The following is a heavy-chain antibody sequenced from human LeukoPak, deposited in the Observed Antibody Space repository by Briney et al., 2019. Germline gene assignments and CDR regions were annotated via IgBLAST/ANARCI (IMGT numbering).Heavy chain of an antibody. CDR3: ASLSYCSSTSCLNYYYYYYMDV. D-gene: IGHD2-2*01. J-gene: IGHJ6*03. V-gene: IGHV1-69*13. CDR1: GGTFSSYA. Sequence: SVKVSCKASGGTFSSYAISWVRQAPGQGLEWMGGIIPIFGTANYAQKFQGRVTITADESTSTAYMELSSLRSEDTAVYYCASLSYCSSTSCLNYYYYYYMDVWGKGTTVTVSS. CDR2: IIPIFGTA.